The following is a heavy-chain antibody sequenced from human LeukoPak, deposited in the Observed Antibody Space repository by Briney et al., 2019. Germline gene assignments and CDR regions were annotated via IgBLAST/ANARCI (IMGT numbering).Heavy chain of an antibody. Sequence: ASVKVSCKASGYTFTSSDINWVRQATGQGLEWLGWMNPNSGDTGYAQKFQGRVTMTRDTSISTAYMDLSSLRSEDTAVYYCATSNDYLSAFDIWGQGTMVTVSS. CDR2: MNPNSGDT. V-gene: IGHV1-8*01. CDR1: GYTFTSSD. D-gene: IGHD2/OR15-2a*01. CDR3: ATSNDYLSAFDI. J-gene: IGHJ3*02.